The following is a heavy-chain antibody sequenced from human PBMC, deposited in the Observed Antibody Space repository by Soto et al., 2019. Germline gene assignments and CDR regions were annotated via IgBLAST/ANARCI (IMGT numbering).Heavy chain of an antibody. J-gene: IGHJ6*02. CDR3: ASVPTGTTFSSNYYAMDV. V-gene: IGHV1-69*06. CDR1: GGTISSYA. CDR2: IIPIFGTA. D-gene: IGHD1-1*01. Sequence: PVKVPCTPSGGTISSYAISWVRQAPGQGLEWIGGIIPIFGTANYAQKFQGRVTITADKSTSTDYMELSSLRSEDTAVYDCASVPTGTTFSSNYYAMDVWGHGT.